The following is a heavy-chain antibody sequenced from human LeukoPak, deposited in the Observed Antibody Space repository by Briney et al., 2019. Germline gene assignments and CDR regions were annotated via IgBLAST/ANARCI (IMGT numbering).Heavy chain of an antibody. CDR1: GFTFSDYY. CDR3: ARVTITGTFDP. J-gene: IGHJ5*02. CDR2: ISSSGSTI. V-gene: IGHV3-11*01. D-gene: IGHD1-7*01. Sequence: GGSLRLSCAASGFTFSDYYMSWIRQAPGKGLEWVSYISSSGSTIYYADSVKGRFTISRDNAKNSLYPQMNSLRAEDTAVYYCARVTITGTFDPWGQGTLVTVSS.